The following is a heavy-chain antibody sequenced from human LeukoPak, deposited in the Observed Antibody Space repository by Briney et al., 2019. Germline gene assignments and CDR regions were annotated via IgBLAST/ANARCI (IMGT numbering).Heavy chain of an antibody. V-gene: IGHV3-21*04. CDR2: ISTNSAFI. Sequence: KSGGSLRLSCAASGFTFSSYAMHWVRQAPGKGLEWVSSISTNSAFIYYADSVRGRFTISRDNTKNSLYLQMNSLRAEDTVVYYCARDPGSSWFFDYWGQGTLVTVSS. D-gene: IGHD6-13*01. CDR3: ARDPGSSWFFDY. CDR1: GFTFSSYA. J-gene: IGHJ4*02.